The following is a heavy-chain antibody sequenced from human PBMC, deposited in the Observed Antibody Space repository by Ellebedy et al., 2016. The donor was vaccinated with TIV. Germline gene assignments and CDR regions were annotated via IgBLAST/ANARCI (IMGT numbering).Heavy chain of an antibody. CDR3: AREVGSSTGNWFDP. D-gene: IGHD6-13*01. Sequence: ASVKVSCXASGYTFTTAGITWVRQAPGQGLEWMGWSTIYNGNTKYAQKFQGRVTMSADTSTTTAYMELRSLRSDDTAVYYCAREVGSSTGNWFDPWGQGTLVTVSS. CDR1: GYTFTTAG. V-gene: IGHV1-18*01. J-gene: IGHJ5*02. CDR2: STIYNGNT.